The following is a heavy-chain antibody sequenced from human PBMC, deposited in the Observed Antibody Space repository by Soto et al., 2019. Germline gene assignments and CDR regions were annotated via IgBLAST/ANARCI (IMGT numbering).Heavy chain of an antibody. V-gene: IGHV4-59*08. D-gene: IGHD6-19*01. CDR2: IYYSGST. CDR3: ARLPTSGWYGVDF. CDR1: GGSITSYY. J-gene: IGHJ4*02. Sequence: QVQLQESGPGLVKPSETLSLTCTVSGGSITSYYWSWIRQPPGQPLEWIGYIYYSGSTNYNPSLKSPVTISVGTSQSLFSLELSSVTAADTAVYYCARLPTSGWYGVDFWGQGTMVTVSS.